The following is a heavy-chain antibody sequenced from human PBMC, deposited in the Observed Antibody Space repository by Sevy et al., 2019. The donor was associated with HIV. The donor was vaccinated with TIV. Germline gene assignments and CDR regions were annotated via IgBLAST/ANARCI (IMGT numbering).Heavy chain of an antibody. J-gene: IGHJ4*02. CDR1: GFTFSSYS. D-gene: IGHD3-3*01. Sequence: GGSLRLSCAASGFTFSSYSMNWVRQAPGKGLEWVSSISSSSSYIYYADSVKGRFTISRDNAKNSLYLQMNSLRAEDTAVYYCARGGNYDFWSGPPHPDYWGQGTLVTVSS. CDR2: ISSSSSYI. V-gene: IGHV3-21*01. CDR3: ARGGNYDFWSGPPHPDY.